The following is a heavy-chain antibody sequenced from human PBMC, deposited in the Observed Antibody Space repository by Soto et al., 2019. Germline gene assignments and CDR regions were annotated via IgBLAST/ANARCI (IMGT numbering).Heavy chain of an antibody. V-gene: IGHV1-69*02. CDR3: ARPGLNDLDADSSAFDI. CDR1: GGTFSSQT. J-gene: IGHJ3*02. D-gene: IGHD1-1*01. CDR2: IIPIIGVP. Sequence: QVQLVQSGAEVKKPGSSVKVSCTASGGTFSSQTINWVRQVPGQGLEWMGSIIPIIGVPKYAQSFLSRVTISGDKSTRTAYLELSSLTSEDTAVYFCARPGLNDLDADSSAFDIWGQGTMVTVSS.